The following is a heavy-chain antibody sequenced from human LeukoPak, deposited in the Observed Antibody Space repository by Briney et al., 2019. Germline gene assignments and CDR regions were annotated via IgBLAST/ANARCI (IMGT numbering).Heavy chain of an antibody. CDR2: ISGSGGST. CDR1: GFTFSSYA. Sequence: GGFLRLSCAASGFTFSSYAMRWVRQAPGKGLEWVSAISGSGGSTYYADSVKGRFTISRDNSKNTLYLQMNSLKAEDTAVYYCAKPWGLRFLEWYPGDFDYWGQGTLVTVSS. CDR3: AKPWGLRFLEWYPGDFDY. J-gene: IGHJ4*02. D-gene: IGHD3-3*01. V-gene: IGHV3-23*01.